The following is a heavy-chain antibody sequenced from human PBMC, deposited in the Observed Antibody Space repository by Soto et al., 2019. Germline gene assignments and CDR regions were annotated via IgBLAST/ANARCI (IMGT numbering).Heavy chain of an antibody. CDR2: ISGSGGST. CDR3: AKFISIVGAPPFDY. V-gene: IGHV3-23*01. Sequence: EVQLLESGGGLVQPGGSLRLSCAASGFTFSSYAMSWVRQAPGKGLEWVSAISGSGGSTYYADSVKGRFTIARDNSKDTLYLQMISLRAEDTAVYYCAKFISIVGAPPFDYWVQGTLVTVSS. D-gene: IGHD1-26*01. J-gene: IGHJ4*02. CDR1: GFTFSSYA.